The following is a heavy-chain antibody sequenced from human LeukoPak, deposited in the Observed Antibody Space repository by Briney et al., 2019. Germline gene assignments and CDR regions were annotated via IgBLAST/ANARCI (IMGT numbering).Heavy chain of an antibody. CDR3: ARVAGSIDY. D-gene: IGHD1-26*01. CDR2: MSTSSGNT. Sequence: EASVKVSCKASGYTFTNYDINWVRQATGQGLEWMGWMSTSSGNTGYAQKFQGRLTMTRDTSITTVYMKLSSLRSDDTAVYYCARVAGSIDYWGQGTLVTVSS. CDR1: GYTFTNYD. V-gene: IGHV1-8*01. J-gene: IGHJ4*02.